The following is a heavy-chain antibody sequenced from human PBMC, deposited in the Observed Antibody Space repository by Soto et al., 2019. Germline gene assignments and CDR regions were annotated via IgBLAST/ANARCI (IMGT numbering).Heavy chain of an antibody. V-gene: IGHV3-74*01. D-gene: IGHD3-22*01. Sequence: EVQLVESGGGLVQPGGSLRLSCAASGFTFSSYWMHWVRQAPGKGLVWVSRIKSDGSGTSYADSVKGRLTIYRDNAKNTLYLQMNSLRAEDTVVYYCARGDGDYYDGNGYLGRHWGQGTLVTVSS. CDR2: IKSDGSGT. J-gene: IGHJ4*02. CDR3: ARGDGDYYDGNGYLGRH. CDR1: GFTFSSYW.